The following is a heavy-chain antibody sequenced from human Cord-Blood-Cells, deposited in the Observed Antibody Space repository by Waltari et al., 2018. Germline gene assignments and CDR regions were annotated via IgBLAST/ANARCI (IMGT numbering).Heavy chain of an antibody. V-gene: IGHV4-34*01. CDR2: INHSGST. Sequence: QVQLQQWGAGLLKPSETLSPTCAVYGGSSSGYYWSWIRQPQGKGLEWIGEINHSGSTNYNPSLKSRVTISVDTSKNQFSLKLSSVTAADTAVYYCARFSGVTIFGVVIMSDAFDIWGQGTMVTVSS. CDR1: GGSSSGYY. J-gene: IGHJ3*02. CDR3: ARFSGVTIFGVVIMSDAFDI. D-gene: IGHD3-3*01.